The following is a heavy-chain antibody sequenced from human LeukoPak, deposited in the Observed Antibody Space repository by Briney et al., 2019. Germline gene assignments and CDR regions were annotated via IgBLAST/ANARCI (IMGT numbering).Heavy chain of an antibody. J-gene: IGHJ4*02. D-gene: IGHD3-16*01. V-gene: IGHV3-23*01. CDR1: GFTFSSYA. CDR2: ISGSGSST. Sequence: GGSPRLSCAVSGFTFSSYAMSWVRQAPGEGLEWVSAISGSGSSTYYADSVKGRFTISRDNPKNTVYLQMSSLRAEDTAVYYCARDPMAGDQWGQGTLVTVSS. CDR3: ARDPMAGDQ.